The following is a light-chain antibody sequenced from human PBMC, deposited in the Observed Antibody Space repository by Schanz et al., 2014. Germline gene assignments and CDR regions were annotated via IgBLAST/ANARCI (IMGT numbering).Light chain of an antibody. J-gene: IGKJ2*01. V-gene: IGKV2-28*01. CDR3: MQALQTPYT. CDR2: LGS. CDR1: QSLLHSDGKTY. Sequence: DIVMTQTPLSLSVTPGQPASISCKSSQSLLHSDGKTYLCWYLQKPGQPPQLLIYLGSNRASGVPDRFSGSGSGTDFTLKISRVEAEDVGVYYCMQALQTPYTFGQGTKLEIK.